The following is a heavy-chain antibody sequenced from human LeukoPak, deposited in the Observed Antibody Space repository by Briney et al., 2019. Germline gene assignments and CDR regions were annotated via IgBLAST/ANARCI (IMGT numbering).Heavy chain of an antibody. CDR2: MNPNSGNT. V-gene: IGHV1-8*01. D-gene: IGHD1-26*01. CDR1: GYTFTSYD. Sequence: ASVKVSCKASGYTFTSYDINWVRQATGQGLEWMGWMNPNSGNTGYAQKFQGRVTMTRNTSISTAYMELSSLRSEDTAVYYCARVDPSIVGANGYWGQGTLVTVSS. CDR3: ARVDPSIVGANGY. J-gene: IGHJ4*02.